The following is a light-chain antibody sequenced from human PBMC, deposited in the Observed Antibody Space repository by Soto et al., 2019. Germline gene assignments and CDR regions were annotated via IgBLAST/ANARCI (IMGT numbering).Light chain of an antibody. CDR1: QTINNRY. CDR3: QQFASSPGFT. J-gene: IGKJ3*01. V-gene: IGKV3-20*01. CDR2: GAS. Sequence: SLSPGERATLSCRASQTINNRYLAWYQQKPGQAPRLLIYGASSRATGIPDRFSGSGSGTDFTLTISRLEPEDFAVYYCQQFASSPGFTFGPGTKVVMK.